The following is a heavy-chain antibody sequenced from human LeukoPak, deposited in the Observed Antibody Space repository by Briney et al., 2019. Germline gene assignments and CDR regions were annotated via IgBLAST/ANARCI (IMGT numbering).Heavy chain of an antibody. J-gene: IGHJ3*02. CDR3: AREGSSLTYYYDSSGYDDAFDI. V-gene: IGHV1-2*02. Sequence: GASVKDSCKASGYTFTGYYMHWVRQAPGQGLEWMGWINPNSGGTNYAQKFQGRVTMTRDTSISTAYMELSRLRSDDTAVYYCAREGSSLTYYYDSSGYDDAFDIWGQGTMVTVSS. D-gene: IGHD3-22*01. CDR2: INPNSGGT. CDR1: GYTFTGYY.